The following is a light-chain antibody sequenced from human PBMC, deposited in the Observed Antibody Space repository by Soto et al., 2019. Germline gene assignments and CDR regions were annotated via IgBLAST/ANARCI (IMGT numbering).Light chain of an antibody. CDR3: QQDSSYSS. Sequence: DLQMTQSPSTLSASVGDRVTITCRASQSISGWLAWYQQKPGKAPNLLVSDASSLESGVPSRFSGSGSGTAFTLTFMRLQADDFVSYFFQQDSSYSSFGQGTKLEIK. CDR2: DAS. J-gene: IGKJ2*01. CDR1: QSISGW. V-gene: IGKV1-5*01.